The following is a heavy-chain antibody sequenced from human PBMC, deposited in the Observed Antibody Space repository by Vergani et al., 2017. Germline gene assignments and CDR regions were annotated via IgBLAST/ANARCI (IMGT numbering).Heavy chain of an antibody. V-gene: IGHV4-39*01. CDR3: AFIGGIVGAQIDY. CDR2: IYYSGST. CDR1: GGSISSSSYY. J-gene: IGHJ4*02. D-gene: IGHD1-26*01. Sequence: QVQLQESGPGLVKPSQTLSLTCTVSGGSISSSSYYWGWIRQPPGKGLEWIGSIYYSGSTYYNPSLKRRVTISVDTSKNQFSLKLSSVTAADTAVYYCAFIGGIVGAQIDYWGQGTLVTVSS.